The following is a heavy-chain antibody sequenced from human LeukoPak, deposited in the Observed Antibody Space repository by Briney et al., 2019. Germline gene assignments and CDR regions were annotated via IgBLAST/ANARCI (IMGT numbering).Heavy chain of an antibody. CDR3: ARGTRGSYSSIHD. V-gene: IGHV1-2*02. J-gene: IGHJ4*02. D-gene: IGHD1-26*01. Sequence: ASVKVSCKASGYTFSDYYIHWVRQAPGQGLEWVGWINPNSGGTDSAQKSQGRVTMTRDTSISATYMELRTLTSDDTAVYYCARGTRGSYSSIHDWGQGTLVTVSS. CDR2: INPNSGGT. CDR1: GYTFSDYY.